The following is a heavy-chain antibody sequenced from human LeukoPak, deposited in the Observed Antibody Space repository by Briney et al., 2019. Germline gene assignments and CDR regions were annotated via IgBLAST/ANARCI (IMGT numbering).Heavy chain of an antibody. CDR3: TTQGEGYYYDSSGYTEDY. J-gene: IGHJ4*02. V-gene: IGHV3-49*04. CDR1: GFTFGDYA. Sequence: GGSLRLSCTASGFTFGDYAMSWVRQAPGKGREWVGFIRSKTYGGTTEYAASVKGRFTISRDDSKSIAYLQMNSLKTEGTAVYYCTTQGEGYYYDSSGYTEDYWGQGTLVTVSS. CDR2: IRSKTYGGTT. D-gene: IGHD3-22*01.